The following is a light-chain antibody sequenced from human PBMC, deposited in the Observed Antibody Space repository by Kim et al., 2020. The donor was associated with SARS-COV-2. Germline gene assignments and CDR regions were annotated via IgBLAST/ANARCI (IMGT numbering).Light chain of an antibody. CDR3: SSYVGTHTVV. V-gene: IGLV2-11*03. CDR1: NSDVGGYNY. Sequence: GQSVTIPCTGTNSDVGGYNYVSWYQQHPGKAPKLMMYDVNKRPSGVPDRFSGSKSGNTASLTISGLQAEDEADYYCSSYVGTHTVVFGGGTQLTVL. J-gene: IGLJ2*01. CDR2: DVN.